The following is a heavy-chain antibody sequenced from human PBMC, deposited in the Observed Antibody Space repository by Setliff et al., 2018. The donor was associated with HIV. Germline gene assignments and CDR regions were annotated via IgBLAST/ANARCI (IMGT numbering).Heavy chain of an antibody. Sequence: SQTLSLTCAIPGDSVTSNTAAWNWIRQSPSSGLEWLGRTYYRSKWSNDYAVSVKSRITINPDTSKNQFSLQLNSGTPEDTAVYFCARGGDWDYNYYMDVWDKGTTVTVSS. J-gene: IGHJ6*03. V-gene: IGHV6-1*01. CDR1: GDSVTSNTAA. CDR2: TYYRSKWSN. D-gene: IGHD3-16*01. CDR3: ARGGDWDYNYYMDV.